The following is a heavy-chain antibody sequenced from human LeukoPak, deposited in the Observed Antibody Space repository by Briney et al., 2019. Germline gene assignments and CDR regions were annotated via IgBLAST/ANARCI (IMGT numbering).Heavy chain of an antibody. V-gene: IGHV3-21*01. CDR2: ISSSSSYI. D-gene: IGHD3-3*01. J-gene: IGHJ4*02. CDR3: ARNLIKDYDFWSGYYDFDY. Sequence: GGSLRLSCAASGFTFSSYSMNWVRQAPGRGLEWVSSISSSSSYIYYADSVKGRFTISRDNAKNSLYLQMNSLRAEDTAVYYCARNLIKDYDFWSGYYDFDYWGQGTLVTVSS. CDR1: GFTFSSYS.